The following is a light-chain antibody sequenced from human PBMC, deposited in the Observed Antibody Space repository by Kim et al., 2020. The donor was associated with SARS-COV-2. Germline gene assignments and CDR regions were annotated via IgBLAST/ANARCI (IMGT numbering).Light chain of an antibody. Sequence: GRTVPISCTRSSGGIPSNHVQWYQQRPGSAPTTVIYEDSLRASGVPDRFSGSIDSSSNSASLTISGLKTEDEADYYCQSYDSRFWVFGGGTQLTVL. V-gene: IGLV6-57*03. CDR2: EDS. CDR1: SGGIPSNH. CDR3: QSYDSRFWV. J-gene: IGLJ3*02.